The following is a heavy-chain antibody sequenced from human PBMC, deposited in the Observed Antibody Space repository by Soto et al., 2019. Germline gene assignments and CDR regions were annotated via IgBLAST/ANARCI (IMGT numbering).Heavy chain of an antibody. V-gene: IGHV1-3*05. CDR2: INAGNGNT. D-gene: IGHD6-19*01. CDR1: GYTFTGYA. CDR3: ARAVAVPADFDY. J-gene: IGHJ4*02. Sequence: QVQLVQSGAEEKKPGASVKVSCKASGYTFTGYAMHWVRQAPGQRLEWMGWINAGNGNTKYSQKFQGRVTITRDTSASTAYMDLSSLRSEDTAVYYCARAVAVPADFDYWGQGTLVTGSS.